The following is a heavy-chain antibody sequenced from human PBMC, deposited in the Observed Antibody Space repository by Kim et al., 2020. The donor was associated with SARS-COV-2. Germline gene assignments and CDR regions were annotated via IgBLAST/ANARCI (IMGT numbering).Heavy chain of an antibody. CDR2: IYTSGST. V-gene: IGHV4-4*07. CDR3: ASAFAGRHTAGAMDV. Sequence: SETLSLTCTVSGGSISSYYWSWIRQPAGKGLEGIGRIYTSGSTNYNPSLKSRVTMSVDTSKNQFSLKLSSVTAADTAVYYCASAFAGRHTAGAMDVWGQGTTVTVSS. J-gene: IGHJ6*02. D-gene: IGHD7-27*01. CDR1: GGSISSYY.